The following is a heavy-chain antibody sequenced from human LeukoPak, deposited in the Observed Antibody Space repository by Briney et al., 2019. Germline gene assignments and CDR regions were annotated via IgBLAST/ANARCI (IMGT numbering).Heavy chain of an antibody. J-gene: IGHJ4*02. CDR2: IYSGGST. CDR3: AKDFSDFWSGLDY. V-gene: IGHV3-66*02. Sequence: GGSLRLSCAASGFTVSSNYMSWVRQAPGQGLEWVSVIYSGGSTYYADSVKGRFTISRDNSKNTLYLQMNSLRAEDTAVYYCAKDFSDFWSGLDYWGQGTLVTVSS. D-gene: IGHD3-3*01. CDR1: GFTVSSNY.